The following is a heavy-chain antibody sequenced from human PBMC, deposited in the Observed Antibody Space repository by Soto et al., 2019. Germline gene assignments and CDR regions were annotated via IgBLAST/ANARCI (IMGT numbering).Heavy chain of an antibody. V-gene: IGHV2-26*01. Sequence: QVTLKESGPVLVKPTETLTLTCTVSGFSLSNARMGVSWIRQPPGKALEWLAHIFSNDEKSYSTSLKSRLTISKDTSKSQVVLTMTNMDPVDTATYYCARYGYRGVGAISRRSYWYFDLWGRGTLVTVSS. CDR1: GFSLSNARMG. D-gene: IGHD1-26*01. J-gene: IGHJ2*01. CDR2: IFSNDEK. CDR3: ARYGYRGVGAISRRSYWYFDL.